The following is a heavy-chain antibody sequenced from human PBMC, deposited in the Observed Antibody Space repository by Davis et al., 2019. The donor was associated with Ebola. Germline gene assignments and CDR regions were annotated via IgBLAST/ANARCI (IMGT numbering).Heavy chain of an antibody. CDR2: INPNSGGT. CDR1: GYNFTGHH. V-gene: IGHV1-2*02. CDR3: ARDRRLSHDYIAESYPSDY. J-gene: IGHJ4*02. Sequence: ASVKVSCKASGYNFTGHHMHWVRQAPGQGLEWLGWINPNSGGTNYAQKFLGRVTMTTDTSIITAYMELRSLTSDDTAMYFCARDRRLSHDYIAESYPSDYWGQGTLVSVSS. D-gene: IGHD3-16*02.